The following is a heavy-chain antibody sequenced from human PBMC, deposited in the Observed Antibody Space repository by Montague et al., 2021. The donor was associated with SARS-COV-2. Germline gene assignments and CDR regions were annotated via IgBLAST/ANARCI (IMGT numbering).Heavy chain of an antibody. D-gene: IGHD3-9*01. V-gene: IGHV2-70*01. Sequence: PALVKPTQTLTLTCTFSGFSLSTSGMCVSWIRQPPGKALEWLAHIDRDDDKYYSTSLKTRLTISKDTSKIQVVLTMTNMDPVDTATYYCARTHYDILAGYYIAFDYWGQGTLVTVSS. CDR3: ARTHYDILAGYYIAFDY. J-gene: IGHJ4*02. CDR2: IDRDDDK. CDR1: GFSLSTSGMC.